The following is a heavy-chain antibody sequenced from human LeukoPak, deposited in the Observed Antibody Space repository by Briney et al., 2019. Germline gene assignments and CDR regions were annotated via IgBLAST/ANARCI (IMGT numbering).Heavy chain of an antibody. CDR3: ARWSRLLVVATIRGAYFDY. Sequence: TPSETLSLTCAVYGGSFSGYYWSWIRQPPGKGLEWIGEINHSGSTNYNPSLKSRVTISVDTSKNQFSLKLSSVTAADTAVYYCARWSRLLVVATIRGAYFDYWGQGTLVTVSS. CDR1: GGSFSGYY. V-gene: IGHV4-34*01. CDR2: INHSGST. D-gene: IGHD5-12*01. J-gene: IGHJ4*02.